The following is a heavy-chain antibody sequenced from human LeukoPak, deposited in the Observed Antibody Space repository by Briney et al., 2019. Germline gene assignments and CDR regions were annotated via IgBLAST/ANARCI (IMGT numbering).Heavy chain of an antibody. Sequence: ASVKVSCKASGYTFTGYYMHWVRQAPGQGLEWMGWINPNSGGTNYAQKFQGRVTMTRDTSISTAYMELSRLRSDDTAVYYCARAPYGSGISFDYWGQGTLVTVSS. CDR2: INPNSGGT. CDR3: ARAPYGSGISFDY. V-gene: IGHV1-2*02. CDR1: GYTFTGYY. J-gene: IGHJ4*02. D-gene: IGHD3-10*01.